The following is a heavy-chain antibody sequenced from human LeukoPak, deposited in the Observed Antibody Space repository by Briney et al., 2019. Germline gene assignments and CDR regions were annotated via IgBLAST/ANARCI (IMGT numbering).Heavy chain of an antibody. J-gene: IGHJ4*02. Sequence: PGRSLRLSCAVSGFTFSSYGMHWVRQAPGKGLEWVAVIWYDGSNKYYADSVKGRFTISRDNSKNTLYLQMNSLRAEDTAVYYCATISAAGRGGDFDFWGQGTLVTVSS. CDR2: IWYDGSNK. V-gene: IGHV3-33*01. D-gene: IGHD6-13*01. CDR3: ATISAAGRGGDFDF. CDR1: GFTFSSYG.